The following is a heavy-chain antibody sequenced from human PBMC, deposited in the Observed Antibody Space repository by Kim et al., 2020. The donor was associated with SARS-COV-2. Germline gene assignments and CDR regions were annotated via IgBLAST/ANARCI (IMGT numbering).Heavy chain of an antibody. CDR2: ISWNSGSI. CDR1: GFTFDDYA. J-gene: IGHJ4*01. CDR3: EKQMGGYYGSGGYDY. V-gene: IGHV3-9*01. Sequence: GGSLRLSCAASGFTFDDYAMHWVRQAPGKGLEWVSGISWNSGSIGYADSVKGRFTFSRDNAKNSLYLQMNSLRDEDTDLYYYEKQMGGYYGSGGYDYGG. D-gene: IGHD3-10*01.